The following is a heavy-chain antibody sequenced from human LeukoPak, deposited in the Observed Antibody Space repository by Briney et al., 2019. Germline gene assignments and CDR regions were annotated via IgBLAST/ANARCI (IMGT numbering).Heavy chain of an antibody. CDR3: ARDLTVGAEDY. CDR1: GFTFSSYA. J-gene: IGHJ4*02. Sequence: GGSLRLSCAASGFTFSSYAMHWVRQAPGKGLEWVAVISYDGSNKYYADSVKGRFTISRDNSKNTLYLQMNSLRAEDTAVYYCARDLTVGAEDYWGQGTLVTVSS. V-gene: IGHV3-30*07. CDR2: ISYDGSNK. D-gene: IGHD1-26*01.